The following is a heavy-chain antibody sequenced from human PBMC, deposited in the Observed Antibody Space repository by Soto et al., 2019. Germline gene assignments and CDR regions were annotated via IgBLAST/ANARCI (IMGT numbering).Heavy chain of an antibody. J-gene: IGHJ3*01. V-gene: IGHV3-7*01. D-gene: IGHD2-15*01. CDR3: ATYRYRGGRSCHWSFDV. Sequence: PGGSLRLSCAASGFTFSNYWMYWVRQAPGKGLEWVANIQEDGREKNYVDSVKGRFTISRDNAKNSLYLQMNSLRADDTAVYFCATYRYRGGRSCHWSFDVWGQGTTVTVSS. CDR2: IQEDGREK. CDR1: GFTFSNYW.